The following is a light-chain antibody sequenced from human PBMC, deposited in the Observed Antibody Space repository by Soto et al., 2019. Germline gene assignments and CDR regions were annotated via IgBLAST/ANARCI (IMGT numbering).Light chain of an antibody. CDR2: DNN. J-gene: IGLJ1*01. CDR1: SSNIRNNY. Sequence: QSVLTEPPSVSASPRQKVTISGSGISSNIRNNYVSWYQQLPGTAPKLLIYDNNKRPSGIPDRFSGSKSGTSATLGITGLQTGDEADYYCGTWDSSLSAYVFGTGTKVTVL. V-gene: IGLV1-51*01. CDR3: GTWDSSLSAYV.